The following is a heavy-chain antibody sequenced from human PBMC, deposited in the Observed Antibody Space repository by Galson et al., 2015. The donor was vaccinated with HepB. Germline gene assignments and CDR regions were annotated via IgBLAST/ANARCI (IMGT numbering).Heavy chain of an antibody. CDR1: GYTFTGYY. V-gene: IGHV1-2*02. J-gene: IGHJ4*02. CDR2: INPNSGGT. CDR3: ARDLRVVTVTRRSVGY. D-gene: IGHD2-21*02. Sequence: SVKVSCKASGYTFTGYYMHWVRQAPGQGLEWMGWINPNSGGTNYAQKFQGRVTMTRDTSISTAYMELSRLRSDDTAVYYCARDLRVVTVTRRSVGYWGQGTLVTVSS.